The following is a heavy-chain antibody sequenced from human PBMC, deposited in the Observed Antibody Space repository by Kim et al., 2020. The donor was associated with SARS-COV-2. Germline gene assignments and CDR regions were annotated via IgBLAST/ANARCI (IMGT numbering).Heavy chain of an antibody. Sequence: GGSLRLSCAASGFTFDDYAIQWVRQVPGKGLEWVSLISRDGGEIKYADSGKGRFTISRDNSKKSVYLQMNSLRSEDTALYYCVRGQQWLIKNWGQVPQVTVSS. CDR1: GFTFDDYA. D-gene: IGHD6-19*01. CDR2: ISRDGGEI. V-gene: IGHV3-43*02. J-gene: IGHJ4*02. CDR3: VRGQQWLIKN.